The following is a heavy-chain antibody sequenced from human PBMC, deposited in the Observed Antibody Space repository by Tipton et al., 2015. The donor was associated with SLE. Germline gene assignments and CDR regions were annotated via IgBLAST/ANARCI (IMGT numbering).Heavy chain of an antibody. J-gene: IGHJ6*02. CDR3: ARTKGSGSYRYGMDV. CDR2: VYHSGST. CDR1: GGSISSSNW. D-gene: IGHD3-10*01. Sequence: TLSLTCAVSGGSISSSNWWSWVRQPPGKGLEWIGEVYHSGSTNYNPSLKSRVTISVDKSKNQFSLKLSSATAADTAVYYCARTKGSGSYRYGMDVWGQGTTVTVSS. V-gene: IGHV4-4*02.